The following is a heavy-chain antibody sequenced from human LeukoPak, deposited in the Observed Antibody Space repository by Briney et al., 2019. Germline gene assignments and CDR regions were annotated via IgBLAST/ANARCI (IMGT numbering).Heavy chain of an antibody. CDR2: IWYDGSNI. D-gene: IGHD3-22*01. V-gene: IGHV3-33*01. CDR3: ARARNDYDSSGFSTLDY. CDR1: GFTFGSYG. J-gene: IGHJ4*02. Sequence: GGSLRLSCAASGFTFGSYGMHWVRQAPGKGLDWVAVIWYDGSNIYHGDSVKGRFTVSRDNSKNTLYLQMNSLRAEDTAVYYCARARNDYDSSGFSTLDYWGQGALVTVSS.